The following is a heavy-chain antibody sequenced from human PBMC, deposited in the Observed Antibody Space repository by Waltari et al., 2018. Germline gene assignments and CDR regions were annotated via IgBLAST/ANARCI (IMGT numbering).Heavy chain of an antibody. CDR1: GASISGNYW. J-gene: IGHJ4*02. CDR2: VHHSGKT. D-gene: IGHD2-2*01. V-gene: IGHV4-4*02. CDR3: AGDRAIGLFFDY. Sequence: QVQLQESGQGLVKPSGTLSLTCAVSGASISGNYWWSWVRQSPEKGLEWIGQVHHSGKTHYNPSLQSRATISVDKPKNQFSLNLNSVTGADTAVYYCAGDRAIGLFFDYWGRGTLVTVSS.